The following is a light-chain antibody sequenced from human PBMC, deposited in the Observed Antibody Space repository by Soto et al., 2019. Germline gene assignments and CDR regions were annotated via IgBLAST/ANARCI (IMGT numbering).Light chain of an antibody. CDR3: QPYNNWPP. CDR2: DVS. Sequence: IGLTHSPATLSLYQGKRASLSCRASQNIINYLIWYQQKPGQPPRLLIYDVSNRATGLPASFSGSGSATDFPLTISRLPSEDFAVYYCQPYNNWPPFGQGTLLEI. V-gene: IGKV3-11*01. J-gene: IGKJ5*01. CDR1: QNIINY.